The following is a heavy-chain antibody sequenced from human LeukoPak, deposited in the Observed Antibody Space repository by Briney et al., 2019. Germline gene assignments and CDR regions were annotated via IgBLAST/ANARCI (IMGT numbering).Heavy chain of an antibody. CDR3: AREGDFRNFDY. Sequence: SETLSLTCAVYGGSFSGYYWSWIRQPPGKGLEWVGHMYYIGSTNYNPSLKSRVTISVDTSKNQFSLKLSSVTAADTAVYYCAREGDFRNFDYWGQGTLVTVSS. CDR2: MYYIGST. V-gene: IGHV4-59*01. D-gene: IGHD2-21*02. CDR1: GGSFSGYY. J-gene: IGHJ4*02.